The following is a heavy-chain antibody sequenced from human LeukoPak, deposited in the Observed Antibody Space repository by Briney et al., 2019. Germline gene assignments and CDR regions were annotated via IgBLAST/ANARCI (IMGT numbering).Heavy chain of an antibody. CDR3: AKSSPPPLRY. CDR2: ISFHGTDS. V-gene: IGHV3-30*04. Sequence: GGSLRLSCAASGFTFISYAIHWVRQAPGKGLEWVAVISFHGTDSFYADSVKGRFTISRDNSKNTLYLQMNSLRAEDTAVYYCAKSSPPPLRYWGQGTLVTVSS. J-gene: IGHJ4*02. CDR1: GFTFISYA.